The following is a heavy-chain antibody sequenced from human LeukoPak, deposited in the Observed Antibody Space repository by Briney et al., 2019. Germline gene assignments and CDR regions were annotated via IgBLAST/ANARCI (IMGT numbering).Heavy chain of an antibody. CDR1: GFTVSSNY. V-gene: IGHV3-48*01. J-gene: IGHJ6*03. CDR2: ISSSSNTI. Sequence: GGSLRLSCAASGFTVSSNYMSWVRQAPGKGLEWVSYISSSSNTIYYADSVKGRFTISRDNAKNSLYLQMNSLRAEDTAVYYCARGGGMRGGGYYYSYYYYYMDVWGKGTTVTVSS. CDR3: ARGGGMRGGGYYYSYYYYYMDV. D-gene: IGHD3-22*01.